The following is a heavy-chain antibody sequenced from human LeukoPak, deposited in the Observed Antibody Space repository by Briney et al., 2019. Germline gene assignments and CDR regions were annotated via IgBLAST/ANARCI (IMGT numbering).Heavy chain of an antibody. CDR3: AKGKGTQGNYDDY. CDR2: ISYDGSNK. CDR1: GFTFSSYG. Sequence: PGGSLRLSCAASGFTFSSYGMHWVRQAPGKGLEWVAVISYDGSNKYYADSVKGRFTISRDNSKNTLYLQMNSLRAEDTAVYYCAKGKGTQGNYDDYWGQGTLVTVSS. J-gene: IGHJ4*02. V-gene: IGHV3-30*18.